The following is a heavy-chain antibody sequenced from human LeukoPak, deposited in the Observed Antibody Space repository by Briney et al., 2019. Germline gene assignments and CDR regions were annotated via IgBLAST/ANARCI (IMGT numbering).Heavy chain of an antibody. CDR2: IYYSGST. CDR1: GGSISSGGYY. CDR3: ARAGPRGGSGSPTPYYFDY. V-gene: IGHV4-31*03. Sequence: TSQTLSLTCTVSGGSISSGGYYWSWIRQHPGKGLEWIGYIYYSGSTYYNPSLKSRVTISVDTSKNQFSLKLSSVTAADTAVYYCARAGPRGGSGSPTPYYFDYWGQGTLVTVSS. D-gene: IGHD3-10*01. J-gene: IGHJ4*02.